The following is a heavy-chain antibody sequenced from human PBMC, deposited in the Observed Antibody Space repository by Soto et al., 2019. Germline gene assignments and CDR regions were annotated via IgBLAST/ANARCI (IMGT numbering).Heavy chain of an antibody. CDR2: INHSGST. Sequence: PSETLSLTCAVYGGSFSGYYWSWIRQPPGKGLEWIGEINHSGSTNYNPSLKSRVTISVDTSKNQFSLKPSSVTAADTAVYYCARLGVVVTAVPPGFDPWGQGTLVTVSS. CDR1: GGSFSGYY. CDR3: ARLGVVVTAVPPGFDP. J-gene: IGHJ5*02. D-gene: IGHD2-21*02. V-gene: IGHV4-34*01.